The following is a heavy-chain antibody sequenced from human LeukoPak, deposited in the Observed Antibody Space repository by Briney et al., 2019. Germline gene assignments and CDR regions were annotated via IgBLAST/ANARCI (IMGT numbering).Heavy chain of an antibody. CDR2: IDNDGSDT. J-gene: IGHJ3*02. V-gene: IGHV3-74*01. CDR1: GFTFRNYW. D-gene: IGHD5-18*01. Sequence: GGSLRLSCAASGFTFRNYWIHWVRQAPGKGLVWISRIDNDGSDTIYADSVKGRFTISRDNAKNTLYLQMNSLRAEDTAVYCCARGGYHHGFDIWGQGTMVTVSS. CDR3: ARGGYHHGFDI.